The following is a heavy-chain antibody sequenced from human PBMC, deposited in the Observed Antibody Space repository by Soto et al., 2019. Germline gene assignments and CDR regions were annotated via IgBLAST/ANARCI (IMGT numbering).Heavy chain of an antibody. CDR2: IYYSGTT. Sequence: SETMSLTCAVSGYSISSSNWWGWIRQPPGKGLEWIGYIYYSGTTYYNPSLKSRVTMSVDTSKNQFSLKLTSVTAVDTAVYYCARREIQGPIDYWGQGTLVTAPQ. J-gene: IGHJ4*02. V-gene: IGHV4-28*01. D-gene: IGHD1-26*01. CDR1: GYSISSSNW. CDR3: ARREIQGPIDY.